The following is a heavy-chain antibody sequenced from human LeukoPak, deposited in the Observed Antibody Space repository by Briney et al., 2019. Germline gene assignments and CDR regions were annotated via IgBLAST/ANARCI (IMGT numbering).Heavy chain of an antibody. D-gene: IGHD5-24*01. Sequence: GGSLRLSCAASGFTFSSYWMSWVRQAPGKGLEWVANIKQDGSEKYYVDSVKGRFTISRGNAKNSLYLQMNSLRAEDTAVYYCASILLMGRRWYYFDYWGQGTLVTVSS. CDR2: IKQDGSEK. V-gene: IGHV3-7*01. J-gene: IGHJ4*02. CDR3: ASILLMGRRWYYFDY. CDR1: GFTFSSYW.